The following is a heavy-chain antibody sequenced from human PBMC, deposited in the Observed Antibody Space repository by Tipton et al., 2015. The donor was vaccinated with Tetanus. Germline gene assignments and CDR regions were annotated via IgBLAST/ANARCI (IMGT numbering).Heavy chain of an antibody. Sequence: PSLTCTVSGGSISSGGYYWSWIRQHPGKGLEWIGYIYCSGSTYYNPSLKSRVTISVDTSKNQFSLKLSSVTAADTAVYYCARDRGYSYGYWYFDLWGRGTLVTVSS. CDR3: ARDRGYSYGYWYFDL. J-gene: IGHJ2*01. V-gene: IGHV4-31*03. CDR1: GGSISSGGYY. CDR2: IYCSGST. D-gene: IGHD5-18*01.